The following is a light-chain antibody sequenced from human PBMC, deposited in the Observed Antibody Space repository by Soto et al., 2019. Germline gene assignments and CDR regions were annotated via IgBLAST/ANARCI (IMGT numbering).Light chain of an antibody. J-gene: IGLJ1*01. CDR3: KSYAGSNTYV. CDR2: EVV. V-gene: IGLV2-8*01. CDR1: RNDIGAYEF. Sequence: QSALTQPPSASGSPGQSVTISCTGTRNDIGAYEFVSWYQHHPGKAPKLIIYEVVQRPSGVPDRFSGSKSGNTASLTVSGLQAADEADYYCKSYAGSNTYVLGTGTKVTVL.